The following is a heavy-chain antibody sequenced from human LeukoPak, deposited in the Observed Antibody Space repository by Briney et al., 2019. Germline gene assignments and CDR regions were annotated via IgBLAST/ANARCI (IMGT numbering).Heavy chain of an antibody. J-gene: IGHJ6*04. CDR3: ARDRSSGWYEYYYYYGMDV. D-gene: IGHD6-19*01. Sequence: ASVKVSCKASGYTFTSYGISWVRQAPGQGLEWMGWISAYNGNTNYAQKLQGRVTMTTDTSTSTAYMELRSLRSDDTAVYYCARDRSSGWYEYYYYYGMDVWGKGTTATVSS. CDR2: ISAYNGNT. CDR1: GYTFTSYG. V-gene: IGHV1-18*04.